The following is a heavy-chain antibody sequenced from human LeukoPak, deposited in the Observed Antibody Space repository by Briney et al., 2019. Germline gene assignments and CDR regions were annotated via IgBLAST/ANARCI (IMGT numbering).Heavy chain of an antibody. J-gene: IGHJ2*01. CDR2: IKDDGTEQ. CDR1: GFTFNSHW. D-gene: IGHD3-22*01. CDR3: ARGIRDDSSGYYLDL. Sequence: PGGSLRLSCVASGFTFNSHWMSWIRQAPGRGLEWVAHIKDDGTEQYYLDSVKGRFTVSRDNAKNTLSLQMNSLRAEDTAVYYCARGIRDDSSGYYLDLWGRGTLVTVSS. V-gene: IGHV3-7*01.